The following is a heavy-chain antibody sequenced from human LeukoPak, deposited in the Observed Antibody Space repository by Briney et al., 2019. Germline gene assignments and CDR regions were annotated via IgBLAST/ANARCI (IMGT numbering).Heavy chain of an antibody. CDR2: FDPENGET. CDR1: GYTLTELS. CDR3: ARALYRQHIVVVNAKNYWYFDL. V-gene: IGHV1-24*01. D-gene: IGHD2-21*01. J-gene: IGHJ2*01. Sequence: ASVKVSCKVSGYTLTELSMHWVRQAPGKGLEWMGGFDPENGETIYAQKFQGRVTMTEDTSTDTAYMELSSLRSEDTAVYYCARALYRQHIVVVNAKNYWYFDLWGRGTLVTVSS.